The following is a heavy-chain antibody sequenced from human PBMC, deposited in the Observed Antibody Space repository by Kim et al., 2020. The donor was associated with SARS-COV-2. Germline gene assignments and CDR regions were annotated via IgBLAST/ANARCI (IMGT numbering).Heavy chain of an antibody. J-gene: IGHJ4*02. V-gene: IGHV3-49*02. Sequence: EHAASVKARFTISSNDSKSIAYLQMNSLKTEDTAVYYCTRDDFWSGYLRFWGQGTLVTVSS. CDR3: TRDDFWSGYLRF. D-gene: IGHD3-3*01.